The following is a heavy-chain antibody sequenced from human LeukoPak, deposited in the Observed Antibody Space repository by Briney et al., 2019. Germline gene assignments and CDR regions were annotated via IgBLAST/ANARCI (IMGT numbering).Heavy chain of an antibody. CDR3: AKDIFYYDSSGGIGY. Sequence: GGSLRLSCAASGFTFSSYGMHWVRQAPGKGLEWVAFIRYDGSNKYYADSVKGRFTISRDNSKNSLYLQMNSLRAEDTALYYCAKDIFYYDSSGGIGYRGQGTLVTVSS. J-gene: IGHJ4*02. CDR2: IRYDGSNK. CDR1: GFTFSSYG. V-gene: IGHV3-30*02. D-gene: IGHD3-22*01.